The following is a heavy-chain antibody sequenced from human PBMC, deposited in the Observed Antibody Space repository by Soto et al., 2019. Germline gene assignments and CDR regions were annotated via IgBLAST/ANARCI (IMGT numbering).Heavy chain of an antibody. V-gene: IGHV1-18*01. CDR2: ISAYNGNT. D-gene: IGHD1-1*01. CDR1: GYAFTSYG. J-gene: IGHJ6*02. CDR3: ARDSRKGTGTRYYYYGMDV. Sequence: ASVKVSCKASGYAFTSYGISWMRQAPGQGLEWMGWISAYNGNTNYAQKLQGRVTMTTDTSTSTAYMELRSLRSDDTAVYYCARDSRKGTGTRYYYYGMDVWGQGTTVTVSS.